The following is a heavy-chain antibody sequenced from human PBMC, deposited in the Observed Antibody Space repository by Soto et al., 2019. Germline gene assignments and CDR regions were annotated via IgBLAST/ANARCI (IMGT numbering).Heavy chain of an antibody. CDR3: ATYNYFLYGMDV. CDR2: IYHSGRT. V-gene: IGHV4-4*02. Sequence: PSETLSLTCDVSGGPISSSNWWSSVRQPPGKGLEWIGEIYHSGRTNYNPSLKSRLTISIDKSKNQFSLEVSSVTAADTAVYYCATYNYFLYGMDVWGQGTTVTVSS. D-gene: IGHD3-9*01. J-gene: IGHJ6*02. CDR1: GGPISSSNW.